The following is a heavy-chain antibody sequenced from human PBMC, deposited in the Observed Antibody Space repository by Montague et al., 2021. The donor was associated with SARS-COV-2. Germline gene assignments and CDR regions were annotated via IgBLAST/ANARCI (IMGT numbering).Heavy chain of an antibody. Sequence: SLRLSCAASGFTFSSYSMNWVRQAPGKGLEWVSSISSSSYIYYAYSVKGRFTISRDNAKNSPYLQMNSLRAEDTAVYYCARNLCGDWAFFDSWGQGTLVTVSS. CDR2: ISSSSYI. V-gene: IGHV3-21*01. D-gene: IGHD2-21*02. J-gene: IGHJ4*02. CDR3: ARNLCGDWAFFDS. CDR1: GFTFSSYS.